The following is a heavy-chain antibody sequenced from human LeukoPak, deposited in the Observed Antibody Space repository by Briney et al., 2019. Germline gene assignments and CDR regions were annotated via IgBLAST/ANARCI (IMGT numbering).Heavy chain of an antibody. V-gene: IGHV4-34*01. D-gene: IGHD6-13*01. Sequence: SETLSLTCAVYGGSFSGYYWSWIRQPPGKGLEWIGEINHSGSTNYNPSLKSRVTISVDTPKNQFSLKLSSVTAADTAVYYCARGEQQHYYYYGMDVWGQGTTVTVSS. CDR3: ARGEQQHYYYYGMDV. J-gene: IGHJ6*02. CDR2: INHSGST. CDR1: GGSFSGYY.